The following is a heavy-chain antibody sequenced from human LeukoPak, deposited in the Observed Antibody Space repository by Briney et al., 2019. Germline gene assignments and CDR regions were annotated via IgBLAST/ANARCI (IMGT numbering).Heavy chain of an antibody. D-gene: IGHD3-9*01. Sequence: PGRSLRLSCAASGFTFSSYGMHWVRQAPGKGLEWVAVISYDGSNKYYADSVKGRFTISRDNSKNTLYLQMNSLRAEDTAVYYCAKGATLRYFDWYEDYWGQATLVTVSS. CDR2: ISYDGSNK. V-gene: IGHV3-30*18. CDR3: AKGATLRYFDWYEDY. CDR1: GFTFSSYG. J-gene: IGHJ4*02.